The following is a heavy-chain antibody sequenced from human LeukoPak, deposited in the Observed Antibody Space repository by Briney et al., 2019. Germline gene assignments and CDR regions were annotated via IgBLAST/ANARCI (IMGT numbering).Heavy chain of an antibody. V-gene: IGHV3-21*01. CDR1: GFIFSSYA. Sequence: PGGSLRLSCATSGFIFSSYAMNWVRQAPGKGLEGVSSIYSNGSYIYYSDSLKGRFTIPRDNPKDSLYLQMNSLRAEDTAVYYCASPPNCGGDCFQYYHVMDVWGQGTTVTVSS. CDR3: ASPPNCGGDCFQYYHVMDV. J-gene: IGHJ6*02. D-gene: IGHD2-21*02. CDR2: IYSNGSYI.